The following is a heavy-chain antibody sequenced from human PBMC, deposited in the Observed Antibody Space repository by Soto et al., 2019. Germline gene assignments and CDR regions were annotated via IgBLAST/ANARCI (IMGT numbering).Heavy chain of an antibody. CDR2: VWYDGSNK. J-gene: IGHJ4*02. V-gene: IGHV3-33*01. D-gene: IGHD3-22*01. CDR1: GFTFSSYG. Sequence: PGGSLRLSCAASGFTFSSYGMHWVRQAPGKGLEWVAVVWYDGSNKYYADSVKGRFTISRDNSKNTLYLQMNSLRAEDTAVYYCARASRFYDSSGYYLDYWGQGTLVPVSS. CDR3: ARASRFYDSSGYYLDY.